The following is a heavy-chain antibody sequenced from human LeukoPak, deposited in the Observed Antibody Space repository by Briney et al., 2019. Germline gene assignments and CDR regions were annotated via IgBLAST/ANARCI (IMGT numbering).Heavy chain of an antibody. CDR1: GGTFSSYA. Sequence: GASVKVSCKASGGTFSSYAISWVRQAPGQGLEWMGRIIPIFGTANYAQKFQGRVTITTDESTSTAYMELSSLRSEDTAVYYCARPNTYYYDSSVYYSNWGQGTLVSVPS. CDR2: IIPIFGTA. V-gene: IGHV1-69*05. CDR3: ARPNTYYYDSSVYYSN. D-gene: IGHD3-22*01. J-gene: IGHJ4*02.